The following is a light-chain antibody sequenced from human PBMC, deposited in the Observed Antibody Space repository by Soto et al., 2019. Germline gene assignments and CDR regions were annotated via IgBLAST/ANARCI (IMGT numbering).Light chain of an antibody. CDR3: QQYRRWPPLT. CDR2: GAS. V-gene: IGKV3-15*01. CDR1: QSIDND. J-gene: IGKJ4*01. Sequence: EIVMTQSPATLSVSPGERATLSCRASQSIDNDLAWYQQKPGQAPRLLIYGASTRATGIPVRFSGSGSGTLFTLTINSLQSEDLAVYYCQQYRRWPPLTFGGGTKVEIK.